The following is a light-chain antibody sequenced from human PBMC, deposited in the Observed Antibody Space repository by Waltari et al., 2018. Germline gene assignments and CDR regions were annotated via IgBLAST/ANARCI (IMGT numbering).Light chain of an antibody. CDR3: QQYNDWPPLT. CDR2: GAS. CDR1: QSVSRF. V-gene: IGKV3-15*01. J-gene: IGKJ4*01. Sequence: EVVMMQSPATLSVSPGERVTLSCRASQSVSRFVAWYQQKPGQAPRLLIYGASTRATGIPARFSGSGSGTEFTLTISSLQSEDFAVYYCQQYNDWPPLTFGGGTKLEIK.